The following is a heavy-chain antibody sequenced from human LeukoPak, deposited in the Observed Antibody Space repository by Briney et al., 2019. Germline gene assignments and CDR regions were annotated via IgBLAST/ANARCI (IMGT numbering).Heavy chain of an antibody. D-gene: IGHD6-13*01. CDR1: GFTISIYL. V-gene: IGHV3-74*01. Sequence: GGTLRPCFAASGFTISIYLMHCVRQAPGKGGVWVSPINNDGSSTSYADSVKGRFTISRDNAKNTLFLQMNSLRAEDTAVYYCARLAPPDSSSWYLYHYYGMDVGGLGTTVTVSS. CDR3: ARLAPPDSSSWYLYHYYGMDV. J-gene: IGHJ6*02. CDR2: INNDGSST.